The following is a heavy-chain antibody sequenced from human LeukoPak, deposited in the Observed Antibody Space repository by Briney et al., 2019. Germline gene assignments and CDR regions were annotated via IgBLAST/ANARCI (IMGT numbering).Heavy chain of an antibody. CDR1: GGSFSGYS. CDR3: ARRYSSRIGYFDY. Sequence: PSETLSLTCAVYGGSFSGYSWSWIRHPPGKGLEWIGEINHSGSTNYNPSLKSRVTISVDTSKNQFSLKLSSVTAADTAVYYCARRYSSRIGYFDYWGQGTLVTVSS. D-gene: IGHD6-13*01. CDR2: INHSGST. V-gene: IGHV4-34*01. J-gene: IGHJ4*02.